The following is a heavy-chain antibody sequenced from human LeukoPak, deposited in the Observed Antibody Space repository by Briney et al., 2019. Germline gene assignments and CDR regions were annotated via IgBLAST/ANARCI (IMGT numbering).Heavy chain of an antibody. CDR3: ARALWNRRQLVIGY. D-gene: IGHD6-13*01. Sequence: ASVKVSCKASGYTFTSYDINWVRQATGQGLEWMGWMNPNSGNTGYAQKFQGRVTMTRNTYISTAYMELSSLRSEDTAVYYCARALWNRRQLVIGYWGQGTLVTVSS. CDR1: GYTFTSYD. CDR2: MNPNSGNT. J-gene: IGHJ4*02. V-gene: IGHV1-8*01.